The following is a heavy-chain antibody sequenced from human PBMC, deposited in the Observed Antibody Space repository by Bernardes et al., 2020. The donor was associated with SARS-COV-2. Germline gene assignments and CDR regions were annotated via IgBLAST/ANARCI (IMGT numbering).Heavy chain of an antibody. J-gene: IGHJ6*02. CDR2: ISSSSSYI. CDR3: AREPMVRDYYYYYGMDV. CDR1: GFTFSSYS. V-gene: IGHV3-21*01. Sequence: GGSLRLSCAASGFTFSSYSMNWVRQAPGKGLEWVSSISSSSSYIYYADSVKGRFTISRDNAKNSLYLQMNSLRAEDTAVYYCAREPMVRDYYYYYGMDVWGQGTTVTVSS. D-gene: IGHD3-10*01.